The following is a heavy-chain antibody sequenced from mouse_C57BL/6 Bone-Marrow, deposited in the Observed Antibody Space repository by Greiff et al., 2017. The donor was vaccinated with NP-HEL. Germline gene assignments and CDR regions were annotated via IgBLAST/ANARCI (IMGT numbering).Heavy chain of an antibody. CDR1: GYSFTGYY. V-gene: IGHV1-42*01. D-gene: IGHD2-5*01. CDR3: ARSYYSNLGDWYFDV. J-gene: IGHJ1*03. CDR2: INPSTGGT. Sequence: VQLKESGPELVKPGASVKISCKASGYSFTGYYMNWVKHSPEKSLEWIGEINPSTGGTTYNQKFKAKATLTVDKSSSTAYMQLKSLTSEDSAVYYCARSYYSNLGDWYFDVWGTGTTVTVSS.